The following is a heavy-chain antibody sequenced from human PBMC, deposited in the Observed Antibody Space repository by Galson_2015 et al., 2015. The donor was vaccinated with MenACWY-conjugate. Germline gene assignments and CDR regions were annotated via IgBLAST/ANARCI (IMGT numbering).Heavy chain of an antibody. CDR3: AKSRGASFYFDS. CDR1: GFTFNTYW. Sequence: SLRLACAASGFTFNTYWMHWVRQAPGKGLVWVSRINHGGSSTTYADSVKDRFTISRDNAKNTLYLQMNSLRPEATAVFYCAKSRGASFYFDSWGQGTLVTVSS. CDR2: INHGGSST. V-gene: IGHV3-74*01. J-gene: IGHJ4*02. D-gene: IGHD1-26*01.